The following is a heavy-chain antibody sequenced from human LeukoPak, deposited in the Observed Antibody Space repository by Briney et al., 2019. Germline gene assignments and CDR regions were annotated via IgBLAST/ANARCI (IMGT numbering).Heavy chain of an antibody. CDR3: ARGEIDYGGNFDY. CDR1: GGSFSGYY. V-gene: IGHV4-34*01. Sequence: PSETLSLTCAVYGGSFSGYYWSWIRQPPGKGLEWIGEINHSGSTNYNPSLKSRVTISVDTSKNQFSLKLSSVTAADTAVYYCARGEIDYGGNFDYWGQGTLVTVSS. CDR2: INHSGST. D-gene: IGHD4-23*01. J-gene: IGHJ4*02.